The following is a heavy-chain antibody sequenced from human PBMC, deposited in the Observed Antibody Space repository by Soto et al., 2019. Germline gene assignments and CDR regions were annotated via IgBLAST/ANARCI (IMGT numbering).Heavy chain of an antibody. J-gene: IGHJ4*02. CDR1: GFTFSSYW. V-gene: IGHV3-74*01. CDR3: ARVDPNYYYDSSGYDY. D-gene: IGHD3-22*01. Sequence: GGSLRLSCAASGFTFSSYWMHWVRQAPGKGLVWVSRINSDGSNTSYADSVKGRFTISRDNAKNTLYLQMNSLRAEDTAVYYCARVDPNYYYDSSGYDYWGQGTLVTVSS. CDR2: INSDGSNT.